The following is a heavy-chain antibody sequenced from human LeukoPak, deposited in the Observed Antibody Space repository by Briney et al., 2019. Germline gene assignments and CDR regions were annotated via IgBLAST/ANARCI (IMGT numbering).Heavy chain of an antibody. J-gene: IGHJ4*02. Sequence: PGGSLRLSCAASGFTFSSYEMHWVRQAPGKGLEWISYITSSAGTIYYADSVKGRFTISRDSARSSLYLQMNSLRVEDTAVYYCARAHHNTAMVDIDYWGQGTLVTVSS. CDR1: GFTFSSYE. CDR3: ARAHHNTAMVDIDY. CDR2: ITSSAGTI. D-gene: IGHD5-18*01. V-gene: IGHV3-48*03.